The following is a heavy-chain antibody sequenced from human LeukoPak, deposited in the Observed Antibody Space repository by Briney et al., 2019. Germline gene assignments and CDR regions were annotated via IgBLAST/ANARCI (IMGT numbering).Heavy chain of an antibody. V-gene: IGHV3-30*04. CDR3: ARDGYGDYDPYYYYGMDV. CDR2: ISYDGSNK. CDR1: GFTFSSYA. J-gene: IGHJ6*02. Sequence: GGSLRLSCAASGFTFSSYAMHWVRQAPGKGLEWVAVISYDGSNKYYADSEKGRFTISRDNSKNTLYLQMNSLRAEDTAVYYCARDGYGDYDPYYYYGMDVWGQGTTVTVSS. D-gene: IGHD4-17*01.